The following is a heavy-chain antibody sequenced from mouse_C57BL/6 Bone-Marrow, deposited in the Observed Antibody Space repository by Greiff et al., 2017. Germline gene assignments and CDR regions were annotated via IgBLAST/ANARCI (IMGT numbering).Heavy chain of an antibody. CDR3: ARQGYGNFWFAY. D-gene: IGHD2-1*01. CDR1: GFTFSDYY. J-gene: IGHJ3*01. Sequence: DVHLVESGGGLVQPGGSLKLSCAASGFTFSDYYMYWVRQTPEKRLEWVAYISNGGGSTYSPDTVKGRFTISRDNAKNTLYLQMSRLKSEDTAMYYCARQGYGNFWFAYWGQGTLVTVSA. V-gene: IGHV5-12*01. CDR2: ISNGGGST.